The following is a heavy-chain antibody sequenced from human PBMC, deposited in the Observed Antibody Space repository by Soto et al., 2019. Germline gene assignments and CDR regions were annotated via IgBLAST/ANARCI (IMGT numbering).Heavy chain of an antibody. V-gene: IGHV3-73*02. CDR2: IRSRPHNYAT. Sequence: EVQLVESGGGLVQIGGSLKLSCATSGLNFSGSAMHWARQASGKGLEWVGRIRSRPHNYATTYAASVEGRFTISRDDSKNPVYLQMNGLKTDDTAMYYFTTERDYWGRGTLVTVSS. CDR3: TTERDY. CDR1: GLNFSGSA. J-gene: IGHJ4*02.